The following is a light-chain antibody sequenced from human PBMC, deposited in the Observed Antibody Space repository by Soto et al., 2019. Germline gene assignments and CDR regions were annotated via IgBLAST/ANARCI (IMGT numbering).Light chain of an antibody. J-gene: IGLJ2*01. CDR2: DNN. CDR1: SSNIGNNF. CDR3: GTWDSGLRGVV. V-gene: IGLV1-51*01. Sequence: QSVLTQPPSVSAAPGQKVTISCSGSSSNIGNNFVSWYQHLPGTAPKLVIYDNNKRPSGIPDRFSGSKSGTSATLGITGLQTGDEADYFCGTWDSGLRGVVFGGGTQLTVL.